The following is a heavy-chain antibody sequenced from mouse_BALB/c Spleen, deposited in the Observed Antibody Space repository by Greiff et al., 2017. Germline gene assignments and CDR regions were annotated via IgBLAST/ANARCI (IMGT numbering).Heavy chain of an antibody. CDR3: ARGDA. V-gene: IGHV1-77*01. J-gene: IGHJ2*01. CDR2: IYPGSGNT. CDR1: GYTFTDYY. Sequence: VQLQQSGAELARPGASVKLSCKASGYTFTDYYINWVKQRTGQGLEWIGKIYPGSGNTYYNESFKGKATLSADKSSSTAYMQLSSLTSEDSAVYFCARGDAWGQGTTLTVSS.